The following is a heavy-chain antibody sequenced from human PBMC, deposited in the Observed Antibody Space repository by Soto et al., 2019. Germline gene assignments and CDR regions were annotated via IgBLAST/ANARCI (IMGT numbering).Heavy chain of an antibody. Sequence: PSQTLSLTCAISGDSVSSNGAAWNWIRQSPSRGLEWLGRTYYRSRWYSDYAPSVKSRITVNPDTSQNQFSLQLNSVTPEDTAIYYCARDGVVGDYRVDVWGQGTTVTVSS. J-gene: IGHJ6*02. CDR3: ARDGVVGDYRVDV. CDR1: GDSVSSNGAA. D-gene: IGHD1-26*01. V-gene: IGHV6-1*01. CDR2: TYYRSRWYS.